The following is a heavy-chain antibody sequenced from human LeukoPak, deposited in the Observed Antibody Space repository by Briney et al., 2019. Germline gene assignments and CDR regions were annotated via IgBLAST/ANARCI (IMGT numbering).Heavy chain of an antibody. CDR3: ARDLRDYADPPLDY. Sequence: SVKVSCKASGGTFTSYAISWVRQAPGQGLEWMGRIIPILGIANYAQKFQGRVTITADKSTSTAYMELSSLRSEDAAVYYCARDLRDYADPPLDYWGQGTLVTVSS. V-gene: IGHV1-69*04. CDR2: IIPILGIA. J-gene: IGHJ4*02. CDR1: GGTFTSYA. D-gene: IGHD4-17*01.